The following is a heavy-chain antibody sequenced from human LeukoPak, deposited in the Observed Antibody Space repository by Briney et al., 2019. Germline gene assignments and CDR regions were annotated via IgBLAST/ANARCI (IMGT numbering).Heavy chain of an antibody. V-gene: IGHV3-30*18. Sequence: PSGRSLRLSCAASGFTFSSYGMHWVRQAPGKGLEWVAVISYDGSNKYYADSVKDRFTISRDNSKNTLYLQMNSLRAEDTAVYYCAKVSATVVTRGRDYFDYWGQGTLVTVSS. D-gene: IGHD4-23*01. CDR3: AKVSATVVTRGRDYFDY. J-gene: IGHJ4*02. CDR2: ISYDGSNK. CDR1: GFTFSSYG.